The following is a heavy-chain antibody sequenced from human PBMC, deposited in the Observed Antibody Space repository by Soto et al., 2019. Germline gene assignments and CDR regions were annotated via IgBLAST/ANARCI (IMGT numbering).Heavy chain of an antibody. CDR3: ARGRLSNDY. CDR2: ISWNSGSI. D-gene: IGHD1-1*01. Sequence: GGSLRLSCAASGFTFDDYAMHWVRQAPGKGLEWVSGISWNSGSIGYADSVKGRFTISRDNAKNSLDLQMNSLRAEDTAVYYCARGRLSNDYWGQGTLVTVSS. J-gene: IGHJ4*02. V-gene: IGHV3-9*01. CDR1: GFTFDDYA.